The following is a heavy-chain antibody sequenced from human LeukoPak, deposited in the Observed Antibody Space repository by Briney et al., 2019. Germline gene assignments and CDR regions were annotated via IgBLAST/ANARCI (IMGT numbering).Heavy chain of an antibody. V-gene: IGHV1-69*05. J-gene: IGHJ5*02. CDR1: GGTFSSYA. CDR3: ARDLTADIVVVPAARFDP. D-gene: IGHD2-2*01. Sequence: GASVKVSCKASGGTFSSYAISWVRQAPGQGLEWMGRIIPIFGTANYAQKFQGRVTITTDESTSTAYMELSSLRSEDTAVYYCARDLTADIVVVPAARFDPWGQGTLVTVSS. CDR2: IIPIFGTA.